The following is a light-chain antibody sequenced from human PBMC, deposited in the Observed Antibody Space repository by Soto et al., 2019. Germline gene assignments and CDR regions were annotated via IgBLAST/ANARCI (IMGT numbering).Light chain of an antibody. J-gene: IGKJ2*01. CDR2: DAS. Sequence: ETVLTQSPATLSLSPGQRATFSCRASQSVGSYLAWYQQKPGQAPRLLIYDASNRATGIPARFSGSGSGTDFTLTISSLQSEDFAVYYCQHYNYWPYTFGQGTKVEIK. V-gene: IGKV3-11*01. CDR3: QHYNYWPYT. CDR1: QSVGSY.